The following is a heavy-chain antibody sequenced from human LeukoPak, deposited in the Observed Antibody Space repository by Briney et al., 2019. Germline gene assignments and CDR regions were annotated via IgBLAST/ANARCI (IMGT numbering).Heavy chain of an antibody. J-gene: IGHJ4*02. CDR2: INPSGGST. D-gene: IGHD4-17*01. V-gene: IGHV1-46*01. CDR3: ARRDYGDYLIDY. CDR1: GYTFTSYY. Sequence: ASVKVSCKASGYTFTSYYMHWVRQAPAQGLEWMGIINPSGGSTSYAQKFQGRVTMTRDTSTSTVYMELSSLRSEDTAVYYCARRDYGDYLIDYWGQGTLVIVSS.